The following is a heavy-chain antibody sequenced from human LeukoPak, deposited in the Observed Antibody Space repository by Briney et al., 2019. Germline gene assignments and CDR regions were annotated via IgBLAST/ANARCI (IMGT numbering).Heavy chain of an antibody. D-gene: IGHD5-18*01. Sequence: RASVKVSCKASGYTFTGYYMHWVRQAPGQGLEWMGWINPNSGGTNYAQKFQGRVTMTRDTSISTAYMELSRLRSDDTAVYYCARRRKRPPGIQLWLISIDMDVWGQGTTVTVSS. J-gene: IGHJ6*02. CDR1: GYTFTGYY. CDR3: ARRRKRPPGIQLWLISIDMDV. V-gene: IGHV1-2*02. CDR2: INPNSGGT.